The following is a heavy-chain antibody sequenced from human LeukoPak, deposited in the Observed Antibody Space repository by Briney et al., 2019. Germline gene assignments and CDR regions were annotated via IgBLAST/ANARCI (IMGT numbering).Heavy chain of an antibody. D-gene: IGHD3-22*01. V-gene: IGHV1-8*01. J-gene: IGHJ5*02. Sequence: RASVKVSCKASGYTFTSYDINWVRQATGQGLEWMGWMNPNSGNTGYAQKFQGRVTMTRNTSISTAYMELSSLRSEDTAVYYCARGGYDSSGYYANWFDPWGQGTLVTVSS. CDR3: ARGGYDSSGYYANWFDP. CDR2: MNPNSGNT. CDR1: GYTFTSYD.